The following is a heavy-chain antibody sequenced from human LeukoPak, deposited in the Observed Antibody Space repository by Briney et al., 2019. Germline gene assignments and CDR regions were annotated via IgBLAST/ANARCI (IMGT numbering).Heavy chain of an antibody. CDR3: AAVFTEGYYMDV. Sequence: ASVKVSCKASGYTFTRYDINWVRQATGQGLEWMGWMNPNSGNTGYAQKFQGRVTITRDMSTSTAYMELSSLRSEDTAVYYCAAVFTEGYYMDVWGKGTTVTVSS. V-gene: IGHV1-8*03. D-gene: IGHD6-19*01. CDR1: GYTFTRYD. J-gene: IGHJ6*03. CDR2: MNPNSGNT.